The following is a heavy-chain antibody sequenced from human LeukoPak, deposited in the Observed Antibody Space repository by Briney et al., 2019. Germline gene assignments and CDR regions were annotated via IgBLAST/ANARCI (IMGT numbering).Heavy chain of an antibody. J-gene: IGHJ6*02. D-gene: IGHD3-22*01. Sequence: GRSLRLSCAASGFTFSSFGMHWVRQAPGKGLEWVADISYDGSNKYYADSVKSRFTISRDNSKNTLYLQMNSLRAEDTAVYCCAKPPDEGSGYFPPYYYYALDVWGQGTMVTVSS. CDR3: AKPPDEGSGYFPPYYYYALDV. CDR2: ISYDGSNK. CDR1: GFTFSSFG. V-gene: IGHV3-30*18.